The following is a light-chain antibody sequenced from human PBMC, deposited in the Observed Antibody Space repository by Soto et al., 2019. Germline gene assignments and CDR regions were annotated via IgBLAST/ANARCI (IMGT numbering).Light chain of an antibody. CDR3: QQRSNWPPLT. CDR1: QSVSSY. CDR2: DAS. Sequence: EIVLTQSPATLSLSPGERATLSCRASQSVSSYLAWYQQKPGQAPRLLIYDASNRATGIPARFSGSGSGTDFTLTISSLEPEDFAVYYCQQRSNWPPLTFGGVTKVEIQ. V-gene: IGKV3-11*01. J-gene: IGKJ4*01.